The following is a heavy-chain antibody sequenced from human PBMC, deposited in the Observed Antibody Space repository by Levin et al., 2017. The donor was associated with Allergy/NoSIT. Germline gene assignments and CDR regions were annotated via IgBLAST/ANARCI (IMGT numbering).Heavy chain of an antibody. V-gene: IGHV3-30*04. J-gene: IGHJ3*02. CDR1: GFTFSSYA. CDR2: ISYDGSNK. D-gene: IGHD4-17*01. Sequence: GGSLRLSCAASGFTFSSYAMHWVRQAPGKGLEWVAVISYDGSNKYYADSVKGRFTISRDNSKNTLYLQMNSLRAEDTAVYYCAREYDYGDAFDIWGQGTMVTVSS. CDR3: AREYDYGDAFDI.